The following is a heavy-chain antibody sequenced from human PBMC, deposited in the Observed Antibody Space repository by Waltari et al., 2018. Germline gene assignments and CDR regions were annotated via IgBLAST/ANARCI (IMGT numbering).Heavy chain of an antibody. CDR3: ARGAPIFGVTKGFDP. CDR1: GGPIRSYY. V-gene: IGHV4-59*01. D-gene: IGHD3-3*01. Sequence: QVQLQESGPGLVKPSETLSLTCTVSGGPIRSYYWSWIRQPPGKGLEWIGYIYYSGSTNYNPSLKSRVTISVDTSKNQFSLKLSSVTAADTAVYYCARGAPIFGVTKGFDPWGQGTLVTVSS. CDR2: IYYSGST. J-gene: IGHJ5*02.